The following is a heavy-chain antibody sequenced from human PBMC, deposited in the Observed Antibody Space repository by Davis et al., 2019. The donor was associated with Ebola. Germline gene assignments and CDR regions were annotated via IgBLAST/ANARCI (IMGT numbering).Heavy chain of an antibody. V-gene: IGHV1-18*04. CDR1: GYTFTSYG. CDR3: AREAFMVRGVHNYYYYGMDV. Sequence: ASVKVSCKASGYTFTSYGISGVRQAPGQGPEWMGWSSAYNGNTKYAQKLQGRVTMTTDTSTSTAYMELRSLRSDDTAVYYCAREAFMVRGVHNYYYYGMDVWGQGTTVTVSS. J-gene: IGHJ6*02. D-gene: IGHD3-10*01. CDR2: SSAYNGNT.